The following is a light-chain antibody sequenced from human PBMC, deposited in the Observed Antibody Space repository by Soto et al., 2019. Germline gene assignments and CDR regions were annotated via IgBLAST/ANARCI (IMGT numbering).Light chain of an antibody. V-gene: IGLV2-14*01. CDR2: DVF. CDR3: CSYTDNATPV. Sequence: QSALTQPASVSGSLGQSVTISCTGSNSDVGGYDYVSWFQQHPGKAPQLIIFDVFNRPSGVSSRFSGSKSGYTASLTISVLHAEDEADYYCCSYTDNATPVFGGGTKLTVL. J-gene: IGLJ2*01. CDR1: NSDVGGYDY.